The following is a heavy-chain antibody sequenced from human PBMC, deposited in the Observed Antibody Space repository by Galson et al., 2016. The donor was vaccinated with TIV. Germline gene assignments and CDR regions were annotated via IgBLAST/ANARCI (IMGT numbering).Heavy chain of an antibody. Sequence: SVKVSCKASGGIFRTNAISWVRQAPGQGLEWMGGIFAIFGIANYAQKFQGRVTITADESTSTAYMALSSLRSEDTAVYYCAGNRGYSVTGDFDFWGQGTLVTVSS. CDR3: AGNRGYSVTGDFDF. CDR1: GGIFRTNA. D-gene: IGHD5/OR15-5a*01. CDR2: IFAIFGIA. J-gene: IGHJ4*02. V-gene: IGHV1-69*13.